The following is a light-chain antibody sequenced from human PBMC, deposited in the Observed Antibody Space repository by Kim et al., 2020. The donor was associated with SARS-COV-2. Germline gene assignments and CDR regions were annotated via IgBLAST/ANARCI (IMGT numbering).Light chain of an antibody. CDR1: QTITTY. J-gene: IGKJ1*01. CDR2: AAS. V-gene: IGKV1-39*01. CDR3: QQSYNIPRT. Sequence: ASVGDRVTITCRASQTITTYLNWYQHKPGKAPKLLIYAASSLQSGVPSRFSGSGSGTEFTLTISSLQPEDFATYCCQQSYNIPRTFGQGTKVEIK.